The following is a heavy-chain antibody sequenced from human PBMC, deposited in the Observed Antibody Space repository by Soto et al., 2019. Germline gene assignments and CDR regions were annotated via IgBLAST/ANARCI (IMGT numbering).Heavy chain of an antibody. CDR2: IYYSGET. V-gene: IGHV4-59*01. CDR1: GDSISRYY. J-gene: IGHJ6*02. CDR3: ARDQGGEFLKGSGMDV. Sequence: QVQLRESGPGLVKPSETLSLTCTVSGDSISRYYWSWIRLSPGKGLEWIGYIYYSGETNYNPSVKSRVTISVDRTKNQFSLKLSSVTAADTAVYYCARDQGGEFLKGSGMDVWGHGTTVTVSS. D-gene: IGHD3-10*01.